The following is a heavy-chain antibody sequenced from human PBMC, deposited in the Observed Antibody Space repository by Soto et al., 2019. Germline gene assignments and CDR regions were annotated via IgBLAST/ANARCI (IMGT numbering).Heavy chain of an antibody. CDR3: ARTRGYYYYYGMDV. CDR2: INHSGST. CDR1: GGSFSGYY. J-gene: IGHJ6*02. V-gene: IGHV4-34*01. Sequence: QVQLQQWGAGLLKPSETLSLTCAVYGGSFSGYYWSWIRQPPGKGLEWIGEINHSGSTNYNPSLKSRVTISVDTSKNQFCLKLSSVTAADTAVYYCARTRGYYYYYGMDVWGQGTTVTVSS.